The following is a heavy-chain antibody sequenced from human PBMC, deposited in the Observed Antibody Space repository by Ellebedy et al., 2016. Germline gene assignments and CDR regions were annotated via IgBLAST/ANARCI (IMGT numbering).Heavy chain of an antibody. J-gene: IGHJ6*02. Sequence: GGSLRLXXAGSGFTFSSYAMSWVRQAPGKGLEWVAGISGSGDSTWYADSVKGRFTISRDNSKNTLYLQMNTLRVEDTAVFDCARGPWREYSSGRPQRRTNYYYFGMDVWGQGTTVTVSS. CDR2: ISGSGDST. V-gene: IGHV3-23*01. CDR3: ARGPWREYSSGRPQRRTNYYYFGMDV. D-gene: IGHD6-19*01. CDR1: GFTFSSYA.